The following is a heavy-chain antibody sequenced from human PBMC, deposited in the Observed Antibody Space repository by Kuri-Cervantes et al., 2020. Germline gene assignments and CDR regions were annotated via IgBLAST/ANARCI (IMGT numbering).Heavy chain of an antibody. Sequence: ALVKVSCKASGYAFSGHDSYLYWVRQAPGRGLEWMGWISPKNGGTNYAQKFQGRVSMTSDTSISTAYMELSSLTSDDTAMYYCARDHYDISTGYETYYYYYYGMDVWGQGTTVTVSS. CDR2: ISPKNGGT. V-gene: IGHV1-2*02. D-gene: IGHD3-9*01. J-gene: IGHJ6*02. CDR3: ARDHYDISTGYETYYYYYYGMDV. CDR1: GYAFSGHDSY.